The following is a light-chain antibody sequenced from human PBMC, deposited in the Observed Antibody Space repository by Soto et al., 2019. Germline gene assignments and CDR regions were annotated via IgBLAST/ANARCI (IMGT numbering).Light chain of an antibody. V-gene: IGKV1-39*01. CDR2: AAS. J-gene: IGKJ1*01. CDR3: QQSYSTLVT. Sequence: DIVMTQSPSSLSASVGDIVTIAWRASQSISSYLNWYQQKPGKAPKLLIYAASSLQSGVPSRFSGSGSGTDFTLTISSLQPEDFATYYCQQSYSTLVTFGQGTKVDIK. CDR1: QSISSY.